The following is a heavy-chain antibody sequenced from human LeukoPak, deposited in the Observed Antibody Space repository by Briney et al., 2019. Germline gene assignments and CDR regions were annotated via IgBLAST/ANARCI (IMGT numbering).Heavy chain of an antibody. D-gene: IGHD3-22*01. CDR3: AREFYYDSSGYYYGLEDAFDI. CDR1: GGSISSGVYY. CDR2: FYYSGST. J-gene: IGHJ3*02. V-gene: IGHV4-31*03. Sequence: SETLSLTCTVSGGSISSGVYYWSWIRQHPGKGLEWIGYFYYSGSTYYNPSLKSRVTISVDTSKNQFSLKLSSVTAADTAVYYCAREFYYDSSGYYYGLEDAFDIWGQGTMVTVSS.